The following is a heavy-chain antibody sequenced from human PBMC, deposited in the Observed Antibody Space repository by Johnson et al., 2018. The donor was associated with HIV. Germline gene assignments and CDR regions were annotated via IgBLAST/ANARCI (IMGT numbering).Heavy chain of an antibody. CDR1: GFTFSNYA. Sequence: QVQLVESGGGLVQPGGSLRLSCAASGFTFSNYAMHWVRQAPGKGLEWAAVISKDGSSAYYADSVKGRFTISRDNSKTSLSLQMNSLRTEDTAVYYCAREAHDYDSSGLKRGAFDIWGQGTMVTVSS. CDR2: ISKDGSSA. J-gene: IGHJ3*02. D-gene: IGHD3-22*01. V-gene: IGHV3-30*04. CDR3: AREAHDYDSSGLKRGAFDI.